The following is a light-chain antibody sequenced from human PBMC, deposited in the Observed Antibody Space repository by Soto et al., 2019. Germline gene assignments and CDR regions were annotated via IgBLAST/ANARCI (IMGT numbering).Light chain of an antibody. V-gene: IGKV3-20*01. CDR3: QQYESSET. J-gene: IGKJ1*01. CDR2: GAS. Sequence: EVVMRQSPATLSVSPGEGATLSCRASQTVRNNYLAWYQQKPGQAPRLLIYGASRRATGIPDRFSGSGSGTDFTLTINRLEPEDFVVYFCQQYESSETFGQGTKVDI. CDR1: QTVRNNY.